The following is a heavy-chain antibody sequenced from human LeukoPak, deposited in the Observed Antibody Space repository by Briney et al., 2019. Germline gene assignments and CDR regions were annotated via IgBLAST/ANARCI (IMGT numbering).Heavy chain of an antibody. D-gene: IGHD3-22*01. Sequence: PGGSLRLSCAASGFTFSSYGMHWVRQAPGKGLEWVAVISYDGSNKYYADSVKGRFTISRDNSKNTLYLQMNSLRAEDTAVYYCAKDSRYYDSSGYYHTTYYYYYMDVWGKGTTVTVSS. CDR1: GFTFSSYG. V-gene: IGHV3-30*18. J-gene: IGHJ6*03. CDR2: ISYDGSNK. CDR3: AKDSRYYDSSGYYHTTYYYYYMDV.